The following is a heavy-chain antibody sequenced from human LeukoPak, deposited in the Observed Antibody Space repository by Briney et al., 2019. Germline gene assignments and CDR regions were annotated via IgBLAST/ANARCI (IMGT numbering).Heavy chain of an antibody. V-gene: IGHV4-28*03. CDR3: ARVITGTTNWFDP. Sequence: SDTLSLTCAVSGYSISSSNWWGWIRQPPGKGLEWIGYIYYSGSTYYNPSLKSRVTMSVDTSKNQFSLKLSSVTAVDTAVYHCARVITGTTNWFDPWGQGTLVTVSS. J-gene: IGHJ5*02. CDR2: IYYSGST. CDR1: GYSISSSNW. D-gene: IGHD1-20*01.